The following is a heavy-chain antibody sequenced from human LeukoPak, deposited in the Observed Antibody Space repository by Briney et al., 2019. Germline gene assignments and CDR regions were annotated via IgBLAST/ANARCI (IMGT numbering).Heavy chain of an antibody. CDR3: TREGSSSWSNDAFDI. Sequence: PGGSLRLSCAASGFTFSSYAMHWVRQAPGKGLEYVSAISSNGGSTYYANSVKGRFTISRDNSKNTLYLQMGSLRAEDMAVYYCTREGSSSWSNDAFDIWGQGTMVTVSS. V-gene: IGHV3-64*01. J-gene: IGHJ3*02. CDR1: GFTFSSYA. CDR2: ISSNGGST. D-gene: IGHD6-13*01.